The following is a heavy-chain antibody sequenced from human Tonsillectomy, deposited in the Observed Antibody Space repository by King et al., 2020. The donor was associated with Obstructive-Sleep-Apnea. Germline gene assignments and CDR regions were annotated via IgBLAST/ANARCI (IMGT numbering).Heavy chain of an antibody. J-gene: IGHJ6*02. V-gene: IGHV3-30*02. CDR1: GFTFSSYG. CDR2: IRYDGSNK. Sequence: VQLVESGGGVVQPGRSLRRSCAASGFTFSSYGMHWVRQAPGKGLEWVAFIRYDGSNKYYADSVKGRFTISRDNSKNTLYLQMNSLRAEDTAVYYCAFPLVDSFWVPYYGMDVWGQGTTVTVSS. CDR3: AFPLVDSFWVPYYGMDV. D-gene: IGHD2-15*01.